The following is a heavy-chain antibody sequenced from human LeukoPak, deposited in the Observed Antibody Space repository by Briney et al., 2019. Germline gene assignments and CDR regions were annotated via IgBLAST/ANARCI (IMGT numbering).Heavy chain of an antibody. CDR2: INPSGGST. D-gene: IGHD2-2*01. CDR3: ASRLVPAATAGPRAFDI. V-gene: IGHV1-46*01. J-gene: IGHJ3*02. CDR1: GYTFTSYY. Sequence: AASVKVSCKASGYTFTSYYMHWVRQAPGQGLEWMGIINPSGGSTTYAQKFQGRVTITADESTSTAYMELSSLRSEDTAVYYCASRLVPAATAGPRAFDIWGQGTMVTVSS.